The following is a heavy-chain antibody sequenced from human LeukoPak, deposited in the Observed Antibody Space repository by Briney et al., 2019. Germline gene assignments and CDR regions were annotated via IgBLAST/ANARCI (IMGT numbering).Heavy chain of an antibody. CDR1: GGSISSGGYY. CDR3: ARVELTGPFDY. CDR2: IYHSGST. J-gene: IGHJ4*02. V-gene: IGHV4-30-2*01. Sequence: SETLSLTCTVSGGSISSGGYYWSWIRQPPGKGLEWIGYIYHSGSTYYNPSLKSRVTISVDRSKNQFSLKLSSVTAADTAVYYCARVELTGPFDYWAREPWSPSPQ. D-gene: IGHD5-24*01.